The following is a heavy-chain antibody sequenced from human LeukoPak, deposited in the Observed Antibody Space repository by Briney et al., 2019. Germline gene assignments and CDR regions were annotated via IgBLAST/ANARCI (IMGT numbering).Heavy chain of an antibody. D-gene: IGHD2-2*01. J-gene: IGHJ4*02. CDR2: IYSSGST. V-gene: IGHV4-59*01. Sequence: SQTLSLTCTVSGGSISNYYWSWIRQPPGKGLEWIGYIYSSGSTNYNPSLKSRVTISVDTSKNQFSLKLSSVTAADTAVYYCAREGSTNILDYWGQGTLVTVSS. CDR3: AREGSTNILDY. CDR1: GGSISNYY.